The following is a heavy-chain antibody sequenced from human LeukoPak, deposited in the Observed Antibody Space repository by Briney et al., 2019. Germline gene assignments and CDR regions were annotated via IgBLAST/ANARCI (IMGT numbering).Heavy chain of an antibody. D-gene: IGHD6-19*01. CDR3: ARHRRVQWPLHGEIDY. J-gene: IGHJ4*02. CDR1: GGSISSSSYF. V-gene: IGHV4-39*01. Sequence: KPSETLSLTCTASGGSISSSSYFWGWIRQPPGKALEWIGSIYYTGNTHYSPSLKSRVTISVDTSKNQFSLRLTSVTAADTAVYYCARHRRVQWPLHGEIDYWGQGTLVTVSS. CDR2: IYYTGNT.